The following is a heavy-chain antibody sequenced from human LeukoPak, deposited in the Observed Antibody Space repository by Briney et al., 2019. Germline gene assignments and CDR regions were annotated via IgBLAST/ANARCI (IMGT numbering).Heavy chain of an antibody. CDR2: ISSSSSYI. CDR3: ARDSSPLSWAPGP. J-gene: IGHJ5*02. Sequence: GGSLRLSCAASGFTFSSYSMNWVRQAPGKGLEWVSSISSSSSYIFYTDSVKGRFTISRDNAKNSLYLQMNSLRAEDTAVYYCARDSSPLSWAPGPWGQGTLVTVSS. D-gene: IGHD3-16*01. V-gene: IGHV3-21*01. CDR1: GFTFSSYS.